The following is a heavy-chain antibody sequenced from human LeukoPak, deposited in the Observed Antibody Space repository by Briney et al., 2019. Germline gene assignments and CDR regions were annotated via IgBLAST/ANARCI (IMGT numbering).Heavy chain of an antibody. V-gene: IGHV3-21*01. CDR2: ISSSNTYI. D-gene: IGHD6-13*01. Sequence: GGSLRLSCAASGFSFTTYSMNWVRQGPGKGLEWVSFISSSNTYINYADSVKGRFTISRDDAKNSLYLQMNSLRAEDTAVYYCARAPQPRMWVSGSWYGFFDYWGQGIVVTVSS. CDR1: GFSFTTYS. J-gene: IGHJ4*02. CDR3: ARAPQPRMWVSGSWYGFFDY.